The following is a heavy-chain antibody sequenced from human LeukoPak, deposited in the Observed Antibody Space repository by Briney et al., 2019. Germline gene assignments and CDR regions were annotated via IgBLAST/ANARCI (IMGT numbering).Heavy chain of an antibody. J-gene: IGHJ6*03. CDR1: GYTFTSYY. CDR2: INPSGGST. D-gene: IGHD1-26*01. Sequence: GASVKVSCKASGYTFTSYYMHWVRQAPGQGLEWMGIINPSGGSTSYAQKFQGRVTMTTDTSTSTAYMELRSLRSDDTAVYYCARGGYSGSYLGYYYMDVWGKGTTVTVSS. V-gene: IGHV1-46*01. CDR3: ARGGYSGSYLGYYYMDV.